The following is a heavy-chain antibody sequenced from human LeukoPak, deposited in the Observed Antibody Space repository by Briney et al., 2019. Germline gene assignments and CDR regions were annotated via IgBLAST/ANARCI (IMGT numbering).Heavy chain of an antibody. CDR1: GYTFTSYA. J-gene: IGHJ4*02. V-gene: IGHV1-2*02. CDR3: ARDPPSSIAGRPIFDY. CDR2: NNPNNGGT. Sequence: RASVKVSCKASGYTFTSYAMNWVRQAPGQGLEWMGWNNPNNGGTNYAQKFQGRVTMTWDTSISTAYMELSRLTSDDTAVYYCARDPPSSIAGRPIFDYWGQGTLVTVSS. D-gene: IGHD6-6*01.